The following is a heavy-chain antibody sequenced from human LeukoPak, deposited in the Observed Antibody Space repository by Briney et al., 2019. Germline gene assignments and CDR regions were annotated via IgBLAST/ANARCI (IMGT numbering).Heavy chain of an antibody. CDR3: ASRYGHRADYFDN. Sequence: SETLSLTCTVSGAPISSDISYWSWIRQPAGKGLEWIGRIYTSGSTTYSPSLKSRVTISLDTSNNQFSLKLNSVTAADTAVYYCASRYGHRADYFDNWGQGTQVTVSS. CDR2: IYTSGST. CDR1: GAPISSDISY. J-gene: IGHJ4*02. D-gene: IGHD4-17*01. V-gene: IGHV4-61*02.